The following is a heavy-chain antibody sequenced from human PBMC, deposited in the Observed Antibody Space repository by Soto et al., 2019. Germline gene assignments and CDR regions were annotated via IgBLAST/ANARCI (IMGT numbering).Heavy chain of an antibody. CDR3: ARGGQDFWSGPFDY. D-gene: IGHD3-3*01. Sequence: SETLSLTCTVSDGSISTYFCNWIRQPAGKGLEWIGRIDNSGNTNYNPSLKSRATMSADTSRNQFSLKLNSVTAADTAVYYCARGGQDFWSGPFDYWGQGALVTVSS. CDR2: IDNSGNT. V-gene: IGHV4-4*07. J-gene: IGHJ4*02. CDR1: DGSISTYF.